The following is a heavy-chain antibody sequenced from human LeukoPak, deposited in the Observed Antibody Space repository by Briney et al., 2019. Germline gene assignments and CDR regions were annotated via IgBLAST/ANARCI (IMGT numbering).Heavy chain of an antibody. D-gene: IGHD1-26*01. CDR3: AKDGYEGADFDY. CDR2: ILYDGSNK. Sequence: GRSLRLSCAASGFTFSSYGMHWVRQAPGKGLEWVAVILYDGSNKYYADSVKGRFTISRDNSKNTLYLQMNSLRAEDTAVYYCAKDGYEGADFDYWGQGTLVTVSS. J-gene: IGHJ4*02. CDR1: GFTFSSYG. V-gene: IGHV3-30*18.